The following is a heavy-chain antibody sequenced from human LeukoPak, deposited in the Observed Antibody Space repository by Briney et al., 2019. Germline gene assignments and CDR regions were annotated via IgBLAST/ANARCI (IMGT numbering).Heavy chain of an antibody. V-gene: IGHV1-8*01. CDR1: GYIFTTYD. D-gene: IGHD3-22*01. CDR2: MNPNSGNT. CDR3: ARDYYDGSGYYPDD. J-gene: IGHJ4*02. Sequence: ASVKVSCKASGYIFTTYDITWVRQATGQGLEWMGWMNPNSGNTGYVQKFQGRVTMTRNTSINTAYMELSSLRSEDTAVYYCARDYYDGSGYYPDDWGQGTLVTVSS.